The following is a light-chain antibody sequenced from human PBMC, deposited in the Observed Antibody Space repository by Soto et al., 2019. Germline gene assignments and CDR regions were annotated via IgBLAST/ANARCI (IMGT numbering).Light chain of an antibody. Sequence: EIVMTQSPATLSVSPGERATLSCRASQNVNNYLAWYQQKPGQAPRLLIYAASTRATGIPARFSGSGSGTEFTLTISSLQSEDFAVYYCHQHNNWPLTFGGGTQVEIK. J-gene: IGKJ4*01. CDR1: QNVNNY. CDR2: AAS. V-gene: IGKV3-15*01. CDR3: HQHNNWPLT.